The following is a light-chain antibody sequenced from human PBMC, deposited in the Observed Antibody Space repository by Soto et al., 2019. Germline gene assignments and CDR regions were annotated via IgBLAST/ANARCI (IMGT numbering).Light chain of an antibody. V-gene: IGLV2-14*01. CDR3: SSYTAVGTI. Sequence: QSALTQPASVSGSPGQSITISCTGTSGDVGGYYYVSWYQQLPGKAPKLMISEVSNRPSGVSNRFSGSKSGNTASLTISGLQAEDEADYYCSSYTAVGTIFGTGTKSPS. CDR1: SGDVGGYYY. CDR2: EVS. J-gene: IGLJ1*01.